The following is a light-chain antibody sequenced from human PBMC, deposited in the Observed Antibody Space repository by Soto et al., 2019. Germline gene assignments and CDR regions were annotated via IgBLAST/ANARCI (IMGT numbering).Light chain of an antibody. J-gene: IGKJ1*01. V-gene: IGKV4-1*01. CDR3: QQFESPART. CDR2: WAP. CDR1: QSVLHSSNNKNY. Sequence: DIVMTQSPDSLAVSLGERATINCKSSQSVLHSSNNKNYLSWYQHKQGQPPKLLIYWAPTRESGVPDRFSGSGSGTAFTLPISSLQAEDVAFYYCQQFESPARTFGQGAKVEIK.